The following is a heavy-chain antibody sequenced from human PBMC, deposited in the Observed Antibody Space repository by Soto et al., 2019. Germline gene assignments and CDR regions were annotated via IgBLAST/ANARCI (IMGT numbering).Heavy chain of an antibody. D-gene: IGHD3-10*01. J-gene: IGHJ6*02. CDR3: ARASFGYYGMDV. Sequence: GGSLRLSCAASGFTFSDYYMSWIRQAPGKGLEWVSYISSSSSYTNYADSVKGRFTISRDNAKNSLYLQMNSLRAEDTAVYYCARASFGYYGMDVWGQGTTVTVSS. CDR1: GFTFSDYY. CDR2: ISSSSSYT. V-gene: IGHV3-11*06.